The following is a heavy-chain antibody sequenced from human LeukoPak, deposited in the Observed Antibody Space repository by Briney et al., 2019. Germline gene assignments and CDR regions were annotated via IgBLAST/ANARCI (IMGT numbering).Heavy chain of an antibody. CDR1: GGSISSHY. D-gene: IGHD1-14*01. CDR2: IYYSGST. CDR3: ARGDSDHLKAWFDP. J-gene: IGHJ5*02. V-gene: IGHV4-59*11. Sequence: SETLSLTCTVSGGSISSHYWSWIRQPPGKGLEWIGYIYYSGSTNYNPSLKSRVTISVDTSKNQFSLKLSSVIAADTAVYYCARGDSDHLKAWFDPWGQGTLVTVSS.